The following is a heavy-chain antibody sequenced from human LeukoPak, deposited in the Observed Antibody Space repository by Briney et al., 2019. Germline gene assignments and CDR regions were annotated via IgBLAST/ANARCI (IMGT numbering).Heavy chain of an antibody. V-gene: IGHV3-23*01. CDR3: AKGYCSDTNCQTRLGLDY. D-gene: IGHD2-15*01. Sequence: GGSLRLSCKTSGFSFGEYALSWVRQAPGKGLEWVSSISVSGTYTYYADSVKGRFTISRDNSKNTLYLQMNSLRAEDTAVYYCAKGYCSDTNCQTRLGLDYWGQGTLVTVSS. J-gene: IGHJ4*02. CDR2: ISVSGTYT. CDR1: GFSFGEYA.